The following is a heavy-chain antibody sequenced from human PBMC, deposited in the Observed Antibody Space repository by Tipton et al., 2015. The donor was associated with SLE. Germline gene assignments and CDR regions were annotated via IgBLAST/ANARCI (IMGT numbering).Heavy chain of an antibody. V-gene: IGHV4-61*01. CDR1: GGSITGGNYC. CDR2: IYYSGST. D-gene: IGHD6-19*01. Sequence: TLSLTCTVSGGSITGGNYCWSWIRQPPGKGLEWIGYIYYSGSTNYNPSLKSRVTISVDTSKNQFSLKLSSVTAADTAVYYCARHHGSGWLYGLDVWGQGTTVTVSS. J-gene: IGHJ6*02. CDR3: ARHHGSGWLYGLDV.